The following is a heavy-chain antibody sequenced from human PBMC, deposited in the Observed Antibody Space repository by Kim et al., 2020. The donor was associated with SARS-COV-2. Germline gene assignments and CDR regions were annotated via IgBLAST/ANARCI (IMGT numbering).Heavy chain of an antibody. CDR2: ISAYNGNT. D-gene: IGHD3-22*01. Sequence: ASVKVSCKASGYTFTSYGISWVRQAPGQGLEWMGWISAYNGNTNYAQKLQGRVTMTTDTSTSTAYMELRSLRSDDTAVYYCARDLVYDSSGGWFDYWGQGTLVTVSS. J-gene: IGHJ4*02. V-gene: IGHV1-18*04. CDR3: ARDLVYDSSGGWFDY. CDR1: GYTFTSYG.